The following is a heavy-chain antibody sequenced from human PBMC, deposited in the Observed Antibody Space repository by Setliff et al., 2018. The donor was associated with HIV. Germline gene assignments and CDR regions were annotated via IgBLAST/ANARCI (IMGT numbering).Heavy chain of an antibody. CDR1: GGTFSNYA. V-gene: IGHV1-69*13. CDR2: IIPLFGTA. CDR3: ARDRHHYDSSGFDAFDL. D-gene: IGHD3-22*01. Sequence: SVKVSCKASGGTFSNYAFSWVRQAPGLGLEWMGGIIPLFGTANYAQNFQGRVTITADASTSTAYMELSSLRSEDTAMYYCARDRHHYDSSGFDAFDLWGQGTMVTVSS. J-gene: IGHJ3*01.